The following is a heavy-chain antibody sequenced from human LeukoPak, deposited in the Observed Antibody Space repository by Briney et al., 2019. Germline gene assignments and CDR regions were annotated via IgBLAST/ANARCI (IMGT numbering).Heavy chain of an antibody. J-gene: IGHJ3*02. CDR3: ARPQGYYDRSGYYPDVFDI. D-gene: IGHD3-22*01. CDR1: GFTFSSYA. Sequence: GGSLRLSCAASGFTFSSYAMSWVRQAPGKGLEWVSIIYSGGSTYYADSVRGRFTISRDNSKNTLYLLMNSLRAEDTAVYYCARPQGYYDRSGYYPDVFDIWGQGTMVTVSS. CDR2: IYSGGST. V-gene: IGHV3-66*04.